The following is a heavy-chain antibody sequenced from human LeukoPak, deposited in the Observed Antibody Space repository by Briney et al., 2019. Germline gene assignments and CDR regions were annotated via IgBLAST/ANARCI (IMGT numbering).Heavy chain of an antibody. J-gene: IGHJ3*01. CDR2: FDPEDGET. CDR1: GYTLTELS. CDR3: ATVSYGGNPPFSASGYYDY. V-gene: IGHV1-24*01. D-gene: IGHD4-23*01. Sequence: ASVKVSCKVSGYTLTELSMHWVRQAPGKGLEWMGGFDPEDGETIYAQKFQGRVTMTEDTSTDTACMELSSLRSEDTAVYYCATVSYGGNPPFSASGYYDYWGQGTMVTVSS.